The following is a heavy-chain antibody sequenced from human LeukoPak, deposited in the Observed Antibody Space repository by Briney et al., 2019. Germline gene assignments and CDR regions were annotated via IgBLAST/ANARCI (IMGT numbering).Heavy chain of an antibody. V-gene: IGHV4-59*08. CDR3: ARINWNYFDY. Sequence: PSETLPLTCTVSGGSISSYYWSWIRQPPGKGLEWIGYIYYSGNTNYNPSLKSRPTMSADRSRNQFSLKLNSVTAADTAVYYCARINWNYFDYWGQGILVTVSS. CDR1: GGSISSYY. D-gene: IGHD1-1*01. J-gene: IGHJ4*02. CDR2: IYYSGNT.